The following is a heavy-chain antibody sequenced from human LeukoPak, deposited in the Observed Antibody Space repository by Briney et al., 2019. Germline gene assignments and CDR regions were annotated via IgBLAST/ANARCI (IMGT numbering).Heavy chain of an antibody. CDR2: LSGGGDSR. CDR1: GFAFSNYA. Sequence: GGSLRLSCAASGFAFSNYAMSWVRQAPGKGPEWVSSLSGGGDSRYYADSVMGRFTISRDNSKNTLYLQMNSLRAEDTAVYYCAKAVRSMVTGGGYFDSWGQGTLVTVSS. V-gene: IGHV3-23*01. J-gene: IGHJ4*02. CDR3: AKAVRSMVTGGGYFDS. D-gene: IGHD3-10*01.